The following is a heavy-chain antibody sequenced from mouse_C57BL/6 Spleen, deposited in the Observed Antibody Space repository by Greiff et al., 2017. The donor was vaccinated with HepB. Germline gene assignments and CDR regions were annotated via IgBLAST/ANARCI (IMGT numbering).Heavy chain of an antibody. V-gene: IGHV1-81*01. CDR1: GYTFTSYG. D-gene: IGHD2-4*01. CDR2: IYPRSGNT. J-gene: IGHJ2*01. Sequence: QVQLKESGAELARPGASVKLSCKASGYTFTSYGISWVKQSTGQGLEWIGEIYPRSGNTYYNEKFKGKATLTADKSSSTAYMELRSLTSEDSAVYFCARRSTMITTFDYWGQGTTLTVSS. CDR3: ARRSTMITTFDY.